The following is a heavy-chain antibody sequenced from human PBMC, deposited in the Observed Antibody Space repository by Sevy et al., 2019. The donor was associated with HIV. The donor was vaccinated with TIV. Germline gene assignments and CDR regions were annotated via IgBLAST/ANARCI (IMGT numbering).Heavy chain of an antibody. CDR2: IFNDGKTK. J-gene: IGHJ4*02. D-gene: IGHD2-21*02. CDR3: ARESGSDWYLDS. Sequence: GGSLRLSCKASGFIFSRYGVHWVRQAPGKGLEWVASIFNDGKTKYYGDPVKGRFTIPRDDSKNTLYLQMDSLRAEDTAVYYCARESGSDWYLDSWGQGTLVTVSS. CDR1: GFIFSRYG. V-gene: IGHV3-33*01.